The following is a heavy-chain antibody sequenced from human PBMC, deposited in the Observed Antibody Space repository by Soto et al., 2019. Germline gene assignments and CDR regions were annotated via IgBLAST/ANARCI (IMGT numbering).Heavy chain of an antibody. Sequence: GGSLRLSCAASGVTFDNYWMAWFGQAPGKGLECVANINQAGTDKYYVDSVKGRFTISRDNTKNSVYLQMNSLRGDDTAVDYCCRGSGSFDLCGKGTLVTVNS. CDR1: GVTFDNYW. CDR3: CRGSGSFDL. V-gene: IGHV3-7*01. J-gene: IGHJ4*02. CDR2: INQAGTDK.